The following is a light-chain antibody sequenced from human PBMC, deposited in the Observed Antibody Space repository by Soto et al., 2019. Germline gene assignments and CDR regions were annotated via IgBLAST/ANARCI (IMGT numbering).Light chain of an antibody. CDR1: SSDVGGYNF. CDR2: DVS. Sequence: QSALIQPASVSGSPGQSITISCTGTSSDVGGYNFVSWYQQHPGKAPKLMIYDVSNRPSGVSNRFSGSKSGNTASLTISGLQAEDEADYYCSSYTTSNTLVFGGETKLTVL. CDR3: SSYTTSNTLV. V-gene: IGLV2-14*01. J-gene: IGLJ3*02.